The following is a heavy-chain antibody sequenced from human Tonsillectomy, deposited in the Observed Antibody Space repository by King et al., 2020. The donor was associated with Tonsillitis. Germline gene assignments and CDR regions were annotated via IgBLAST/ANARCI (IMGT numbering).Heavy chain of an antibody. CDR2: IIPILGIA. V-gene: IGHV1-69*09. Sequence: VQLVESGAEVKKPGSSVKVSCKASGGTFSSYAISWVRQAPGQGLEWMGRIIPILGIANYAQNFQGRVTITADKSTTTAYMELSSLRSEDTAVYYCARPLSYYHDSSVQGAFDIWGQGTMVTVSS. D-gene: IGHD3-22*01. CDR3: ARPLSYYHDSSVQGAFDI. CDR1: GGTFSSYA. J-gene: IGHJ3*02.